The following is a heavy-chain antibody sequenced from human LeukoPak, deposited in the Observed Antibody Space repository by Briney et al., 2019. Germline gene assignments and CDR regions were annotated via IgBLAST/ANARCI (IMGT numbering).Heavy chain of an antibody. V-gene: IGHV4-38-2*02. CDR3: ARRGPAHSMIVTY. J-gene: IGHJ4*02. CDR2: IYHSGST. Sequence: PSETLSLTCTVSGYSISSGYYWGWIRQPPGKGLEWIGSIYHSGSTYYNPSLKSRVTISVDTSKNQFSLKLSSVTAADTAVYYCARRGPAHSMIVTYWGQGTLVTVSS. D-gene: IGHD3-22*01. CDR1: GYSISSGYY.